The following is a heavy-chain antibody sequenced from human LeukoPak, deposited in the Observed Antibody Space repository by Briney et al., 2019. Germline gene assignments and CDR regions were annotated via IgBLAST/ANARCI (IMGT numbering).Heavy chain of an antibody. Sequence: SETLSLTCTVSGGSMSSYYWSWIRQPPGKGLECIGYIYYSGSAKYNPSLKSRVTISVDTSKNQFSLNLSSVTAADTAVYYCARDTGGVWFGRGPTGFDIWGQGTMVTVSS. J-gene: IGHJ3*02. CDR2: IYYSGSA. V-gene: IGHV4-59*01. CDR3: ARDTGGVWFGRGPTGFDI. D-gene: IGHD3-10*01. CDR1: GGSMSSYY.